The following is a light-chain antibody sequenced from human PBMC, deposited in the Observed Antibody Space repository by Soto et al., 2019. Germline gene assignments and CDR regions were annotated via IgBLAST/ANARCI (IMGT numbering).Light chain of an antibody. V-gene: IGKV1-39*01. CDR1: QSISRY. CDR3: QQNYGTPGT. J-gene: IGKJ1*01. Sequence: DIQLTQSPSSLSASVGDRITITCRSSQSISRYLNWYRQRPGTAPKVLIFGANSLQSGVPSRFSGSGSGTEFTLTISSLQPEDFATYYCQQNYGTPGTFGQGTKVDSK. CDR2: GAN.